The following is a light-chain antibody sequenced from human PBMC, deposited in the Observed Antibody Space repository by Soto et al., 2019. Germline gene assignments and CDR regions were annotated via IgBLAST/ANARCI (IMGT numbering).Light chain of an antibody. CDR1: QSVSRN. J-gene: IGKJ2*01. CDR2: DAS. V-gene: IGKV3-15*01. CDR3: QQYGDWPPDT. Sequence: EIVMTQSPATLSVSPGERATLSCRASQSVSRNLAWYQQKPGQPPRLLIYDASTRATGVPARFGGSGSGTEFTLTLSGLQSEDFGVYYCQQYGDWPPDTFGQGTKVEI.